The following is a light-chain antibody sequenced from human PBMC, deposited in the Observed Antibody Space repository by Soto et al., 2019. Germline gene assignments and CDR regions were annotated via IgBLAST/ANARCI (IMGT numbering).Light chain of an antibody. CDR1: NIGSKS. J-gene: IGLJ3*02. CDR3: QVWDSYSDHVV. CDR2: HDS. Sequence: SYELTQPPSVSVAPGQTARITCGESNIGSKSVHWYQQKPGQAPVLVVSHDSDRPSGIPERFSGSNSGNTATLTISRVDAGDEADNFCQVWDSYSDHVVFGGGTKLTVL. V-gene: IGLV3-21*02.